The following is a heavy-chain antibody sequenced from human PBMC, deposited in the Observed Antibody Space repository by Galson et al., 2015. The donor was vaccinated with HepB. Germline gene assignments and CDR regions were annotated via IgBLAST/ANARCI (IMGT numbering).Heavy chain of an antibody. J-gene: IGHJ6*02. CDR2: IKEDGSDK. Sequence: SLRLSCAASGFNFGSYWTSWVRQVPGKGLEWMATIKEDGSDKYYVDSVKGRFTISRDNAENSLYLQMNTLRVEDTAVYYCATSMNWGGKDVWGQGTTVTVSS. V-gene: IGHV3-7*01. CDR3: ATSMNWGGKDV. CDR1: GFNFGSYW. D-gene: IGHD3-16*01.